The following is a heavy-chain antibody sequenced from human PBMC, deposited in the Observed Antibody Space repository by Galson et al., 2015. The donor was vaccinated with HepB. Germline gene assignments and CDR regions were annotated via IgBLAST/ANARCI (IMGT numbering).Heavy chain of an antibody. CDR3: ARGEEVGATTLYCYGMDV. CDR1: GDSVSSNSAA. Sequence: CAISGDSVSSNSAAWNWIRQSPSRGLEWLGRTYYRSKWYNDYAVSVKSRITINPDTSKNQFSLHLNSVTPEDTAVYYCARGEEVGATTLYCYGMDVWGQGTTVA. V-gene: IGHV6-1*01. J-gene: IGHJ6*02. CDR2: TYYRSKWYN. D-gene: IGHD1-26*01.